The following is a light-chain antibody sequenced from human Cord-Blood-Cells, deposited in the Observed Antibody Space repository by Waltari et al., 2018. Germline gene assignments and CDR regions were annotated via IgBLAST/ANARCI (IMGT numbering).Light chain of an antibody. J-gene: IGLJ3*02. CDR2: DVS. Sequence: QSALTQPASVSGSPGQSVTILRPGTSSYGGGYYHFPWYQQHPGKAPKLMIYDVSKRPSGVSNRFSGSKSGNTASLTISGLQAEDEADYYCSSYTSSSTWVFGGGTKLTVL. CDR1: SSYGGGYYH. CDR3: SSYTSSSTWV. V-gene: IGLV2-14*01.